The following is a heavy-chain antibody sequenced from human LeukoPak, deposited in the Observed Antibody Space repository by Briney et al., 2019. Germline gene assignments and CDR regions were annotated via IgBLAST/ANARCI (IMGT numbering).Heavy chain of an antibody. D-gene: IGHD3-10*01. Sequence: GASVKVSCKASGYTFTSYDINWVRQATGQGLECMGWMNPNSGKTGDAQKFQGRVTMTRTTSISTAYMELSSLRSEDTAVYYCARGRVTMVRGAKRPDGTDVWGQGTTVTVSS. CDR2: MNPNSGKT. CDR1: GYTFTSYD. J-gene: IGHJ6*02. CDR3: ARGRVTMVRGAKRPDGTDV. V-gene: IGHV1-8*01.